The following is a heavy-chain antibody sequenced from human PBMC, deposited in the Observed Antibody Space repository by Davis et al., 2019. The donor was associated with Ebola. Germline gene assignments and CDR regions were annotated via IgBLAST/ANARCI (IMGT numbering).Heavy chain of an antibody. CDR2: IIPIFGTA. V-gene: IGHV1-69*13. Sequence: SVPVSCKASGGTFSSYAISWVRQAPGHGLEWMGGIIPIFGTANYAQKFQGRVTITADESTSTAYMELSSLRSEDTAVYYCARDIAAAEMLNYYGMDVWGKGTTVTVSS. D-gene: IGHD6-13*01. CDR3: ARDIAAAEMLNYYGMDV. J-gene: IGHJ6*04. CDR1: GGTFSSYA.